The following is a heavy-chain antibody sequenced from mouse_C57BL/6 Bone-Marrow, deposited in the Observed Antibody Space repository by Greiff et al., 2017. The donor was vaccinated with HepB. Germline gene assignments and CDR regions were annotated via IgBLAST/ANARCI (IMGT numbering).Heavy chain of an antibody. D-gene: IGHD2-2*01. J-gene: IGHJ2*01. V-gene: IGHV1-50*01. CDR2: IDPSDSYT. Sequence: QVQLQQPGAELVKPGASVKLSCKASGYTFTSYWMQWVKQRPGQGLEWIGEIDPSDSYTNYNQKFKGKATLTVDTSSSTAYMQLSSLTSEDSAGYDCARMVRYFDYWGQGTTLTVSS. CDR1: GYTFTSYW. CDR3: ARMVRYFDY.